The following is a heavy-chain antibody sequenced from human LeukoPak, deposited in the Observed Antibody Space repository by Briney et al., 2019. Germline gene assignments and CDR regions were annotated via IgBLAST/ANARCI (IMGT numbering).Heavy chain of an antibody. V-gene: IGHV4-59*05. CDR2: IFYYGTS. CDR1: GFTFSSYSMN. D-gene: IGHD3/OR15-3a*01. CDR3: ARIGQSVHYYMDV. J-gene: IGHJ6*03. Sequence: PGGSLRLSCAASGFTFSSYSMNWVRHPPGKGLEWIGSIFYYGTSYYNPSLKSRVTISVDTSTNQLSLKLNSVTAADTAVYYCARIGQSVHYYMDVWGNGTTVDVSS.